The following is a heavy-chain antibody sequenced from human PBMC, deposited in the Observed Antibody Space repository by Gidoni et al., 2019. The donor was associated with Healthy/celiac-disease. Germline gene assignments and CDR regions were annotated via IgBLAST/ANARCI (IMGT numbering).Heavy chain of an antibody. Sequence: QVQLQQWGAGLLKPSETLSLTCAVYGGSFSGYYWSWIRQPPGKGLEWIGEINHSGSTNYNPSLKSRVTISVDTSKNQFSPKLSSVTAADTAVYYCARGGEFYGDYVDYWGQGTLVTVSS. D-gene: IGHD4-17*01. CDR3: ARGGEFYGDYVDY. CDR2: INHSGST. CDR1: GGSFSGYY. V-gene: IGHV4-34*01. J-gene: IGHJ4*02.